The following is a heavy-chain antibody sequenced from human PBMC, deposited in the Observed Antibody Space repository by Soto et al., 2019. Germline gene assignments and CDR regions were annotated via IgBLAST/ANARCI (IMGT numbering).Heavy chain of an antibody. CDR1: GGSFNRHT. CDR2: IVPIFGTA. D-gene: IGHD3-22*01. J-gene: IGHJ4*02. Sequence: VQLVQSGAEVRKPGSSVRVSCKASGGSFNRHTISWVRQAPGQGLEWMGGIVPIFGTANHAQKFQGRVTIIADQSTSTVYMELSSLTSDDTAIYYCARGWGYDSTDYYYAYWGQGTLVIVSS. V-gene: IGHV1-69*01. CDR3: ARGWGYDSTDYYYAY.